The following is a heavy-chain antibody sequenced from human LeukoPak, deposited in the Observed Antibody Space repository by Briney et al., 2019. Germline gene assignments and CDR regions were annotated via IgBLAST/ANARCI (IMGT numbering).Heavy chain of an antibody. J-gene: IGHJ6*03. Sequence: GGSLRLSCAAFGFIFDDYGMSWVRQAPGKGLEWVSGINWNGGSTGYADSVKGRFTISRDNAKNSLYLQMNSLRAEDTALYYCARVKLVDYYYYSYMDVWGKGTTVTVSS. D-gene: IGHD6-6*01. V-gene: IGHV3-20*04. CDR2: INWNGGST. CDR3: ARVKLVDYYYYSYMDV. CDR1: GFIFDDYG.